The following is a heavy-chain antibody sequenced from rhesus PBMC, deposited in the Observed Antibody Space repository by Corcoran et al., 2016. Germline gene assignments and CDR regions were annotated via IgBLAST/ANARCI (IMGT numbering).Heavy chain of an antibody. D-gene: IGHD4-11*01. V-gene: IGHV4-143*01. Sequence: VQLQVSGPGLVQPSETLSLTCPVSGGSIRGLYSFSCIRPPPGMGTVWIGGSYGKSASTNYNPALKSRVTISKDTSKNQFSLRLNSVTAADTAVDYCARPQSHRDNRFDVWGPGVLVTVSS. CDR2: SYGKSAST. CDR1: GGSIRGLYS. J-gene: IGHJ5-1*01. CDR3: ARPQSHRDNRFDV.